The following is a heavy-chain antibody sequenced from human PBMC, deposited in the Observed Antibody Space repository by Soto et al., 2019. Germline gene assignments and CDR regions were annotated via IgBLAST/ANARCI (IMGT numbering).Heavy chain of an antibody. Sequence: GGSLRLSCAASGFTFSSYGMHWVRQAPGKGLEWVAVISYDGSNKYYADSVKGRFTISRDNSKNTLYLQMNSLRAEDTAVYYCAKESSAAAGRFPGYWGQGTLVTVSS. CDR1: GFTFSSYG. V-gene: IGHV3-30*18. CDR3: AKESSAAAGRFPGY. J-gene: IGHJ4*02. CDR2: ISYDGSNK. D-gene: IGHD6-13*01.